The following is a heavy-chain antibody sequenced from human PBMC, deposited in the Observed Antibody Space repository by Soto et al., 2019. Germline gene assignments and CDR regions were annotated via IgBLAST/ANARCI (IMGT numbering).Heavy chain of an antibody. CDR2: ISYDGSNK. CDR3: AKRHGDQRGVLDY. V-gene: IGHV3-30-3*02. J-gene: IGHJ4*02. Sequence: QVQLVESGGGVVQPGRSLRLSCAASGFTFSSYAMHWVRQAPGKGLEWVAVISYDGSNKYDADSVKGRFTISRDNSKSTLYLQMNSLRAEDTAVYYCAKRHGDQRGVLDYWGQGTLVTVSS. CDR1: GFTFSSYA. D-gene: IGHD4-17*01.